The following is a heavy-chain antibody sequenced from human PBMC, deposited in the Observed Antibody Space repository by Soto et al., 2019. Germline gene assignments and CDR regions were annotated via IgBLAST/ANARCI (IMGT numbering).Heavy chain of an antibody. CDR3: ARVSASIYYGMDV. V-gene: IGHV1-69*13. Sequence: SVKVSCKASGGNFSSYAISWVRQAPGQGLEWMGGIIPIFGKANYAQKFQGRVTITADESTSTAYMELSSLRSEDTAVYYCARVSASIYYGMDVWGQGTTVTVSS. CDR2: IIPIFGKA. CDR1: GGNFSSYA. J-gene: IGHJ6*02.